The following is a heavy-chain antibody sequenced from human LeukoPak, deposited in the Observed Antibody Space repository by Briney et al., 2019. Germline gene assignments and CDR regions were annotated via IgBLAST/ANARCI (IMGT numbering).Heavy chain of an antibody. V-gene: IGHV3-48*03. CDR1: GFTFSSYE. J-gene: IGHJ6*04. CDR3: AELGITMIGGV. CDR2: ISSSSSTI. Sequence: GGSLRLSCAASGFTFSSYEMNWVRQAPGQGLEWVSYISSSSSTIYYADSVKGRFTISRDNAKNSLYLQMNSLRAEDTAVYYCAELGITMIGGVWGKGTTVTISS. D-gene: IGHD3-10*02.